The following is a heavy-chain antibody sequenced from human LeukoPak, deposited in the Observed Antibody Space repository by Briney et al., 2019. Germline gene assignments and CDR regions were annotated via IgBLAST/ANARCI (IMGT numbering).Heavy chain of an antibody. CDR1: GFTFSSYG. CDR2: IWYDGSNK. D-gene: IGHD3-9*01. Sequence: PGRSLRLSCAASGFTFSSYGMHWVRQAPGKGLEWVAVIWYDGSNKYYADSVKGRFTISRDNSKNTLYLRMNSLRAEDTAVYYCARDGDILTGSFDYWGQGTLVTVSS. CDR3: ARDGDILTGSFDY. V-gene: IGHV3-33*01. J-gene: IGHJ4*02.